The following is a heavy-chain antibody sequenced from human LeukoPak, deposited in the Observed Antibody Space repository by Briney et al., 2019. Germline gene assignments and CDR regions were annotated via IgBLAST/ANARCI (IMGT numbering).Heavy chain of an antibody. D-gene: IGHD3-10*01. V-gene: IGHV3-23*01. CDR2: ISRSGNTT. Sequence: GGSLRLSCAASGFTFSSYAMSWVRQAPGKGLEWVSAISRSGNTTYYTDSVRGRFTISRDNSKHTLYLQMNSLRAEDTALYYCAKEGVTPFDYWGQGTMVALSP. CDR1: GFTFSSYA. CDR3: AKEGVTPFDY. J-gene: IGHJ4*02.